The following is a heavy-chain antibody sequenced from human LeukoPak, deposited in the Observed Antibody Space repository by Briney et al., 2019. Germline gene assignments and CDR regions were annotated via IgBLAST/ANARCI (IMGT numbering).Heavy chain of an antibody. CDR3: SRGGDTVGVTSSAFDV. CDR1: GFTVSSNY. Sequence: GVSLRLSCAASGFTVSSNYMSWVRQAPGRGLEWVSVLSDGGAPSYADSVKGRFTISRDSSKNTLYLQMNSLRDDDTAVYYCSRGGDTVGVTSSAFDVWGRGTMVTVSS. J-gene: IGHJ3*01. V-gene: IGHV3-53*01. CDR2: LSDGGAP. D-gene: IGHD1-26*01.